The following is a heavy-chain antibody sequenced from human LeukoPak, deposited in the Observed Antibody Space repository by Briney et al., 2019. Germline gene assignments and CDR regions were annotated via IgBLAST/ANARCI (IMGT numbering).Heavy chain of an antibody. Sequence: GGSLRLSCAASGFTFSSIAMTWVRQAPGKGLEWVSTIRSNGETTYSADSVKGRFTISRDNSKKTLYLQLNSLRVEDTAIYYCAKGQELDDGVFDSWGQGTLVTVSS. CDR3: AKGQELDDGVFDS. J-gene: IGHJ4*02. D-gene: IGHD1-1*01. V-gene: IGHV3-23*01. CDR2: IRSNGETT. CDR1: GFTFSSIA.